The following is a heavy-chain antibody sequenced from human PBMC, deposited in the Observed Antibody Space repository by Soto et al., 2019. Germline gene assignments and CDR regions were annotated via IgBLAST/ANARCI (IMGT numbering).Heavy chain of an antibody. J-gene: IGHJ4*02. D-gene: IGHD2-21*01. CDR2: ISKDGIQK. Sequence: QVQLVESGGGVVQPGRSLRLSCAASGFTYNNYVMHWVRQAPGKGLEWVVVISKDGIQKHYADSVKGRFTSSRDNSKNTLYLQMNSLRAEDTALYYCARSYCGDDCALDYWGQGTLVTV. V-gene: IGHV3-30-3*01. CDR1: GFTYNNYV. CDR3: ARSYCGDDCALDY.